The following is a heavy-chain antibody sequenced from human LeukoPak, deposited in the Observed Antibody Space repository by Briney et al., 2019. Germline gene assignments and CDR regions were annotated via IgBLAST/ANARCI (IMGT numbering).Heavy chain of an antibody. CDR1: GFTFSIYA. CDR3: VARESLNIRSSGWDGGLDY. Sequence: PGGSLRHSCAASGFTFSIYAMSWVRQAPGKGLEWVSAISNSGGFTYYADSVRGRFTISRDNSKNTLYLQMISLGAEDTAIYYCVARESLNIRSSGWDGGLDYWGQGTLVTVSS. J-gene: IGHJ4*02. V-gene: IGHV3-23*01. D-gene: IGHD6-19*01. CDR2: ISNSGGFT.